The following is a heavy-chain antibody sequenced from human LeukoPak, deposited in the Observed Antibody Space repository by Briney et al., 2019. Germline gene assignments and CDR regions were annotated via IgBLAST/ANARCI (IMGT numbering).Heavy chain of an antibody. CDR3: ARGPSGSDY. CDR1: GYTFTGYY. D-gene: IGHD3-10*01. CDR2: INPSSGGT. V-gene: IGHV1-2*06. J-gene: IGHJ4*02. Sequence: GASVKVSFKVSGYTFTGYYLHWLRQAPGQGLEWMGRINPSSGGTNYAQKFQGRVTMTRDTSINTAYMDLSSLRSDDTAVYYCARGPSGSDYWGQGTLVTVSS.